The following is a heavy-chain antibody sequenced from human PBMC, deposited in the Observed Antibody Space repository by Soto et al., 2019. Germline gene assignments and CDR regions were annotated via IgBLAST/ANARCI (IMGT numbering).Heavy chain of an antibody. J-gene: IGHJ4*02. CDR3: AKDAGIAAAGTLDY. CDR2: ISGSGGSK. CDR1: GFTFSSYA. D-gene: IGHD6-13*01. V-gene: IGHV3-23*01. Sequence: EVQLLESGGGLVQPGGSLRLSCAASGFTFSSYAMSWVRQAPGKGLEWVSAISGSGGSKYYADSVKGRFTISRDNSKNTLYLQMNGLRAEDTDVYYCAKDAGIAAAGTLDYWGQGTLVTVSS.